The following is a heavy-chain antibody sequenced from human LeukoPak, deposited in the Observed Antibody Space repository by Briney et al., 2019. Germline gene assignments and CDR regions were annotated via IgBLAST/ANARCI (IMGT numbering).Heavy chain of an antibody. CDR2: IYYSGST. V-gene: IGHV4-59*01. J-gene: IGHJ6*03. CDR1: GGSISSYY. D-gene: IGHD3-3*01. Sequence: PSETLSLTCTVSGGSISSYYWSWIRQPPRKGLEWIGYIYYSGSTNYNPSLKSRVTISVDTSKNQFSLKLSSVTAADTAVYYCARVSSYDFWSGYYLGGYCYYMDVWGKGTTVTVSS. CDR3: ARVSSYDFWSGYYLGGYCYYMDV.